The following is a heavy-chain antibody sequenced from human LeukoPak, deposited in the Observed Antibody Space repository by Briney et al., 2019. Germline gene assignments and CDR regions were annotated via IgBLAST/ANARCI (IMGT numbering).Heavy chain of an antibody. CDR3: ARGPHDEGFWSGYAGSGGFDP. Sequence: GGSLRLSCAASGFIFSREWMHWVRQAPGRGLVWVSRVNTDGSSTVYADSVKGRFTISRDNAKNTPYLQMNSLRAEDTAVYYCARGPHDEGFWSGYAGSGGFDPWGQGTLVTVSS. CDR2: VNTDGSST. J-gene: IGHJ5*02. V-gene: IGHV3-74*03. CDR1: GFIFSREW. D-gene: IGHD3-3*01.